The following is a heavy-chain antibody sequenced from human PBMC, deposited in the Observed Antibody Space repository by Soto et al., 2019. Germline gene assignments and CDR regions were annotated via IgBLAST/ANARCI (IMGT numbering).Heavy chain of an antibody. Sequence: SETLSLTCTVSGGSISSGGYYWSWIRQHPGKGLEWIGYIYYSGSTYYNPSLKSRVTISVDTSKNQFSLKLSSVTAADTAVYYCARVQSYDFSYGMDVWGQGATVTVSS. V-gene: IGHV4-31*03. CDR3: ARVQSYDFSYGMDV. CDR1: GGSISSGGYY. D-gene: IGHD3-3*01. J-gene: IGHJ6*02. CDR2: IYYSGST.